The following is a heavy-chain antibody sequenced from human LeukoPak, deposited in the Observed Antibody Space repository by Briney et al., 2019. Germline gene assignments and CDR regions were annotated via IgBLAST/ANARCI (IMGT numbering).Heavy chain of an antibody. D-gene: IGHD3-10*01. J-gene: IGHJ4*02. CDR1: GGSMSTYY. V-gene: IGHV4-59*01. Sequence: SETLSLTCTVSGGSMSTYYWSWIRQTPGKGLEWIGYIYYSGSTSYNPSLKSRLTISIDTSKTQFYLKLSSVTAADTAVYYCARVVYSGSWGYFDYWGQGILVTVSS. CDR3: ARVVYSGSWGYFDY. CDR2: IYYSGST.